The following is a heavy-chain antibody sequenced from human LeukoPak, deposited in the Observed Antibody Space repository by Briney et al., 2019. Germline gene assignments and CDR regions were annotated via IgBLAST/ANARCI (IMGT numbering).Heavy chain of an antibody. CDR2: ISTSDTTI. D-gene: IGHD6-13*01. V-gene: IGHV3-48*03. Sequence: GGSLRLSCAASGFTFSSYKMNWVRQAPGKGLEWVSYISTSDTTIYYADSVKGRFTISRDNAKNSLYLQMNSLRVEDTAVYYCARGRGSSWCLDCWGQGTLVTVSS. CDR1: GFTFSSYK. J-gene: IGHJ4*02. CDR3: ARGRGSSWCLDC.